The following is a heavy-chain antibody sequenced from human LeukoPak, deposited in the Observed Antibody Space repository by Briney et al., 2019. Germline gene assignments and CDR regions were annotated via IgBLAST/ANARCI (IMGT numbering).Heavy chain of an antibody. D-gene: IGHD4-17*01. V-gene: IGHV3-53*01. CDR1: GFTVSSNY. CDR2: IYSGGTT. J-gene: IGHJ3*02. CDR3: ARGPVTRFEI. Sequence: GGSLRLSCAASGFTVSSNYMSWVRQAPGKGLEWVSVIYSGGTTYYADSVKGRFTISRDNSNNTLYLQMNSLRAEDTAVYYCARGPVTRFEIWGQGTMLTVSS.